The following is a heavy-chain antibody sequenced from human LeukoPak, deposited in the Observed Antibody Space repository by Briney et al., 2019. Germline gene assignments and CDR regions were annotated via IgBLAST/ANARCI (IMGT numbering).Heavy chain of an antibody. CDR1: GFTFSSYR. D-gene: IGHD2-2*01. J-gene: IGHJ3*02. CDR3: ARAGVPAATTTVEI. CDR2: ISSSSSYI. Sequence: PGGSLRLSCAASGFTFSSYRMNWVRQAPGKGLEWVSSISSSSSYIYYADSVKGRFTISRDNAKNSLYLQMNSLRAEDTAVYYCARAGVPAATTTVEIWGQGTMVTVSS. V-gene: IGHV3-21*01.